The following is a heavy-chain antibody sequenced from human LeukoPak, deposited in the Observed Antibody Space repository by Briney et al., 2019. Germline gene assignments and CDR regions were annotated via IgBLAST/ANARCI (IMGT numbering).Heavy chain of an antibody. J-gene: IGHJ6*01. Sequence: AAVKVSRKASGYTFPGYSIHWVRPAPGQGLGWMGWINLNIGGPNSPQKLQGRVTLTRDTSINTAYMELSRLRSDDTAVYYCARDYRFFQEQVCPYYPYGLDVW. CDR2: INLNIGGP. V-gene: IGHV1-2*02. CDR3: ARDYRFFQEQVCPYYPYGLDV. CDR1: GYTFPGYS. D-gene: IGHD4-11*01.